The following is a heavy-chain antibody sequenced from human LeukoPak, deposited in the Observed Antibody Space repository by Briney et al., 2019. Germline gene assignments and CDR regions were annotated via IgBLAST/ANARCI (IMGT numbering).Heavy chain of an antibody. D-gene: IGHD6-19*01. Sequence: GGSLRLSCVVSGFPFSFYELSWVRQAPGKGLEWVSNIGASSIPKYYADSVKGRFSISRDNARNSLYLQMNGLRVEDTAVYYCALLAVASDFDYWGQGALVTVSS. CDR2: IGASSIPK. CDR1: GFPFSFYE. CDR3: ALLAVASDFDY. V-gene: IGHV3-48*03. J-gene: IGHJ4*02.